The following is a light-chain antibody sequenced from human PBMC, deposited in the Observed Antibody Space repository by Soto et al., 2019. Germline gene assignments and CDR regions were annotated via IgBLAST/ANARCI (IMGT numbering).Light chain of an antibody. Sequence: ETVLTQSPGTLSLSPGERVTLSCRASQSVCSRCLAWYQQKPGQSPRLLIYGASSRATGIPDRFSGSGSGTDFTLTISRLEPEDFAVYYCQHYGITPWTFGQGTKVGIK. CDR1: QSVCSRC. J-gene: IGKJ1*01. CDR3: QHYGITPWT. V-gene: IGKV3-20*01. CDR2: GAS.